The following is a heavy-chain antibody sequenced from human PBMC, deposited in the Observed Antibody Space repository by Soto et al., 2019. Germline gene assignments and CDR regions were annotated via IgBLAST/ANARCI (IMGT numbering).Heavy chain of an antibody. V-gene: IGHV3-11*01. J-gene: IGHJ4*02. CDR3: AGYCSGGSCPIDY. Sequence: GGSLRLSCAASGFTFSDYYMSWIRQAPGKGLEWVSYISSSGSTIYYADSVKGRFTISRDNAKNSLYLQMNSLRAEDTAVYYCAGYCSGGSCPIDYWGQGTLVTVSS. D-gene: IGHD2-15*01. CDR1: GFTFSDYY. CDR2: ISSSGSTI.